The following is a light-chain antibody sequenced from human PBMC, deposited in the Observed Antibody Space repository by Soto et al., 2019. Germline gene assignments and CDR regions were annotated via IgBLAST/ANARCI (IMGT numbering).Light chain of an antibody. Sequence: IQLTQSPSSLSASVGDRVTITCRASQSISSWLAWYQQKPGKAPKLLIYAASTLQSGVPSRFSGSRSGTDYTLTIASLQPEDFATYYCQQLNGSPWTFGQGTKVDIK. J-gene: IGKJ1*01. CDR2: AAS. V-gene: IGKV1-9*01. CDR1: QSISSW. CDR3: QQLNGSPWT.